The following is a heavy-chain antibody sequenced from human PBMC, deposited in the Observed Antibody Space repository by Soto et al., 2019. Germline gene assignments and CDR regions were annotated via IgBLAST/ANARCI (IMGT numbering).Heavy chain of an antibody. Sequence: PSETLSLTCTVSGGSISSSSYYWGWIRQPPGKGLEWIGSIYYSGSTYYNPSLKSRVTISVDTSKNQFSLKLSSVTAADTAVYYCARHADHSPQGERYFQHWGQGTLVTVSS. CDR1: GGSISSSSYY. CDR2: IYYSGST. J-gene: IGHJ1*01. V-gene: IGHV4-39*01. D-gene: IGHD1-1*01. CDR3: ARHADHSPQGERYFQH.